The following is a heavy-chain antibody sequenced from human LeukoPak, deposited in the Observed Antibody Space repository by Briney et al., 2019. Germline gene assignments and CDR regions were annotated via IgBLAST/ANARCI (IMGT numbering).Heavy chain of an antibody. D-gene: IGHD4-17*01. Sequence: GGSLRLSCAASGFTFTDYWMHWIRQAPGGGLVWLSRISGDGSSAYYADPVKGRFTISRDNSKNTLYLQMNSLRAEDTAVYYCATYDYGDYFRYWGQGTLVTVSS. CDR1: GFTFTDYW. J-gene: IGHJ4*02. CDR2: ISGDGSSA. V-gene: IGHV3-74*01. CDR3: ATYDYGDYFRY.